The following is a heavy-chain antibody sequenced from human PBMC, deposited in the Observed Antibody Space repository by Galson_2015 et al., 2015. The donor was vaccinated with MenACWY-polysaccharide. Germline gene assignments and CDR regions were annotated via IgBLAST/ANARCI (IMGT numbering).Heavy chain of an antibody. CDR3: ARDIGRKWYDY. CDR2: IWHGGDHK. D-gene: IGHD2-15*01. CDR1: GFTFSNYG. V-gene: IGHV3-33*01. Sequence: SLKLSCAASGFTFSNYGMHWVRQAPGKGLEWVAVIWHGGDHKYYAESVKGRFSISRDISKNTLYLQMISLRVEDMAVYYCARDIGRKWYDYWGQGTLVTVSS. J-gene: IGHJ4*02.